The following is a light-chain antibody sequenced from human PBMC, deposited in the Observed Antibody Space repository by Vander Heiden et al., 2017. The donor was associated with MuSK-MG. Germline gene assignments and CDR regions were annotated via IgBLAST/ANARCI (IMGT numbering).Light chain of an antibody. Sequence: DIQMTQSPSSLSASVGDRVTITCRASQNIRSFLNWYQQKPGKAPNLLIYAASTLQKGVPSRFSGSGSGTHFTLTISILQPEDFATFYCQQSHSVPLTFGGGTKVGIE. CDR3: QQSHSVPLT. J-gene: IGKJ4*01. CDR2: AAS. CDR1: QNIRSF. V-gene: IGKV1-39*01.